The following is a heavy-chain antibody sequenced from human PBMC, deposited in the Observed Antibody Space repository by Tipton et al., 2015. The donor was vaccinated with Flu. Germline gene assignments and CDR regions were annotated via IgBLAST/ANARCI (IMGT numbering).Heavy chain of an antibody. CDR1: GDSVSSNSAA. J-gene: IGHJ6*02. D-gene: IGHD3-9*01. Sequence: GLVKPSQTLSLTCAISGDSVSSNSAAWNWIRQSPSRGLEWLGRTYYRSKWYNDYAVSVKSRITINPDTSKNQFSLQLNSVTPEDPAVYYCARVPYFGSRDHDILTGYYTGYYYYGMDVWGQGTTVTVSS. V-gene: IGHV6-1*01. CDR3: ARVPYFGSRDHDILTGYYTGYYYYGMDV. CDR2: TYYRSKWYN.